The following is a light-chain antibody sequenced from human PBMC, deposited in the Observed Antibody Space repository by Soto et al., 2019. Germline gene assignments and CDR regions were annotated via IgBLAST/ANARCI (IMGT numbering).Light chain of an antibody. J-gene: IGLJ1*01. Sequence: QSALTQPASLSGSPGQSITISCTGTSSDVGGYNYVSWYQQHPGKAPKLMIYEVSNLPSGVSNRFSGSKSGNTASLTISGLQAEDEADYYCSSYTSSSTYFGTGTKVTVL. CDR3: SSYTSSSTY. CDR2: EVS. V-gene: IGLV2-14*01. CDR1: SSDVGGYNY.